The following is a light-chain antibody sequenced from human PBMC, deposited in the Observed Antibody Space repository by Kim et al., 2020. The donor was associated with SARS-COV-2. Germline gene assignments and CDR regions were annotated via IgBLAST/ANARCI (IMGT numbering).Light chain of an antibody. CDR3: QAWDSSTWV. V-gene: IGLV3-1*01. J-gene: IGLJ3*02. CDR2: QDS. Sequence: VSQGQTASITCSGDKLGDKYACWYQQKPGQSPVLVIYQDSKRPSGIPERFSGSNSGNTATLTISGTQAMDEADYYCQAWDSSTWVFGGGTQLTVL. CDR1: KLGDKY.